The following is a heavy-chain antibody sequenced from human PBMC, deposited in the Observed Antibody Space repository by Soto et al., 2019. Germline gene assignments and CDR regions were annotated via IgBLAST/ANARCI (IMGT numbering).Heavy chain of an antibody. Sequence: PSETLSLTCSVSGDSINSTYWSWIGQPPGKGLEWIGNVYDSGNTNYNPSLKSRVSISIDTSKNQFSLNLISMTAADTAVYFCATGTWSFHQWGQGTLVTVS. CDR1: GDSINSTY. V-gene: IGHV4-59*01. CDR3: ATGTWSFHQ. CDR2: VYDSGNT. J-gene: IGHJ1*01. D-gene: IGHD1-1*01.